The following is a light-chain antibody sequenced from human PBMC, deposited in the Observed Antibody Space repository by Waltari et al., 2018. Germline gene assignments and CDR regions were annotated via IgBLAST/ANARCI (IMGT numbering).Light chain of an antibody. CDR1: SPNIGAGYD. J-gene: IGLJ2*01. Sequence: QSVLTQPPSVSGAPGQRVTISCTGSSPNIGAGYDVHWYQQLPGTAPKLLIYRNSNGPSGVHDRSSGSKSGTAASLAIPGPQAGDEADYYCQSYASSLSGSVFGGRTKLTVL. CDR2: RNS. V-gene: IGLV1-40*01. CDR3: QSYASSLSGSV.